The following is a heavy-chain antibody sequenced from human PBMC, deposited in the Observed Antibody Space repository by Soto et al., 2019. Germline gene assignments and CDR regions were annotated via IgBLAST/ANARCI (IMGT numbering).Heavy chain of an antibody. D-gene: IGHD4-17*01. J-gene: IGHJ3*02. V-gene: IGHV3-7*01. CDR3: LVTTSAFDI. CDR1: GFTLSNFW. Sequence: EVQLVESGGDLAQPGGSLRLSCAASGFTLSNFWVNWVRQAPGKGLEWVANIKQDGSEKYYVDSVKGRFTISRDNTKNSPFLQMNNLRAEDTAVYYCLVTTSAFDIWGQGTTVTVSS. CDR2: IKQDGSEK.